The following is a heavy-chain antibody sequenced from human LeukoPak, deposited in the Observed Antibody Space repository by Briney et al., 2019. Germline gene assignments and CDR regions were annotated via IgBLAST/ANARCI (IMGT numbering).Heavy chain of an antibody. Sequence: GGSLRLSCAASGNYWMHWVRQAPGKGLVWVSHINSDGSQTFYADFVKGRFTISRDNSKNTLYLQMNSLRAEDTAVYYCAKVPPEHYYDSSGYLAAGGWGQGTLVTVSS. V-gene: IGHV3-74*01. CDR1: GNYW. D-gene: IGHD3-22*01. CDR2: INSDGSQT. J-gene: IGHJ4*02. CDR3: AKVPPEHYYDSSGYLAAGG.